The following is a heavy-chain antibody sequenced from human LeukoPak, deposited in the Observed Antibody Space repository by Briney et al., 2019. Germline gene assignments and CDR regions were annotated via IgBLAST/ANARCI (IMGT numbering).Heavy chain of an antibody. Sequence: SETLSLTCAVYGGSFSGYYWSWIRQPPGKGLEWIGEINHSGSTNYNPSLKSRVTISVDTSKNQFSLKLSSVTAADTAVYYCASRTYYYGSGSYYKGYYFDYWGQGTLVTVSS. CDR3: ASRTYYYGSGSYYKGYYFDY. V-gene: IGHV4-34*01. J-gene: IGHJ4*02. CDR2: INHSGST. D-gene: IGHD3-10*01. CDR1: GGSFSGYY.